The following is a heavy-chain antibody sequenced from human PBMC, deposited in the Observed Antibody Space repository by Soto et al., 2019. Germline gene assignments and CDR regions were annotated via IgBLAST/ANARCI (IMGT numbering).Heavy chain of an antibody. CDR2: INHSGST. CDR1: GGSFSGYY. Sequence: PSETLSLTCAVYGGSFSGYYCRWIRQPPGKGLEWIGEINHSGSTNYNPSLKSRVTISVDTSKNQFSLKLSSVTAADTAVYYCARASYYYGSGSYLFEYWGQGTLVTVSS. V-gene: IGHV4-34*01. CDR3: ARASYYYGSGSYLFEY. D-gene: IGHD3-10*01. J-gene: IGHJ4*02.